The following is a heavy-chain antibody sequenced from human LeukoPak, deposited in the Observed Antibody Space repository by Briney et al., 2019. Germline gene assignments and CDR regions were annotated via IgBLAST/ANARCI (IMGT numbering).Heavy chain of an antibody. D-gene: IGHD3-22*01. CDR1: GFTFSIYA. V-gene: IGHV3-23*01. CDR3: TRDRPNYYGSDGHYYRRNGDY. CDR2: ISSKGELT. J-gene: IGHJ4*02. Sequence: GGSLRLSCAASGFTFSIYAMSWVRQAPGKGLEWVSSISSKGELTFYADSVKGRFTISRDNSESTLYLQMNILRAEDTAIYYCTRDRPNYYGSDGHYYRRNGDYLGQGTLFTVSS.